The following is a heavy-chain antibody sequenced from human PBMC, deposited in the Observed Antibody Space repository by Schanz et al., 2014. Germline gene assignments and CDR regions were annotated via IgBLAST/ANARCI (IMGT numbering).Heavy chain of an antibody. J-gene: IGHJ4*02. CDR1: RIIFGTYS. CDR3: SRPRDGYNECDS. D-gene: IGHD5-12*01. CDR2: INSRSNFI. Sequence: EVQLVESGGGLVKPGGSLRLSCTASRIIFGTYSMNWIRQTPKGLEWVSSINSRSNFIYYADSVKGRFTISRDNAKNSLYLQMNSLRAEDTAVYYCSRPRDGYNECDSWGPGTLVTV. V-gene: IGHV3-21*01.